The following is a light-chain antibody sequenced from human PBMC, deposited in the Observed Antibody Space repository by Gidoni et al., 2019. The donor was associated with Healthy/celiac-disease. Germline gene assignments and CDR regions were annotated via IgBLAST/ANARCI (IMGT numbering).Light chain of an antibody. CDR3: QQYGSSTPYT. CDR1: QSVSSSY. V-gene: IGKV3-20*01. J-gene: IGKJ2*01. CDR2: DAS. Sequence: IVLTQSPGTLSWSPGERATLSCRASQSVSSSYFAWYQQKPGQAPRLLIYDASSRAPGSPDRFSGCGSGTEFTITISRMEPEDYAVYYCQQYGSSTPYTFGQGTKLEIK.